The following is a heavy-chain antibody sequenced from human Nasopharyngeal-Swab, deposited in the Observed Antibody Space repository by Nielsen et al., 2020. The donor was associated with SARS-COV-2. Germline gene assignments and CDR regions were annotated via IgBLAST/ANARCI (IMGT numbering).Heavy chain of an antibody. D-gene: IGHD4-17*01. V-gene: IGHV4-59*08. J-gene: IGHJ4*02. CDR2: VYYYSGTT. CDR3: ARRPTGYGDYYFDS. Sequence: RQGPGKGLEWIGYVYYYSGTTNSNPSLKSRVTISMDTSKKQFSLQMSSVTTADTAVYYCARRPTGYGDYYFDSWGQGTLVTVSS.